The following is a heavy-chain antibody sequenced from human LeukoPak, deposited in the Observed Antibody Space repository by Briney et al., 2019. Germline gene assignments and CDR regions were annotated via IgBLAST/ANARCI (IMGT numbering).Heavy chain of an antibody. CDR1: GYTFTGYY. D-gene: IGHD1-1*01. Sequence: ASVKVSCKASGYTFTGYYMHWVRQAPGQGLEWMGWINPNSGGTNYAQKFQGRVTMTRDTSISTAYMELSRLRSDDTAVYYCARRGPATTSYAFDIWGQGTMVTVSS. J-gene: IGHJ3*02. CDR2: INPNSGGT. V-gene: IGHV1-2*02. CDR3: ARRGPATTSYAFDI.